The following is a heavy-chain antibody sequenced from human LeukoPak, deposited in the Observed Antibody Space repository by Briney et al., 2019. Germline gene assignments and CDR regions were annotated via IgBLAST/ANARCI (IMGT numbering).Heavy chain of an antibody. D-gene: IGHD3-3*01. J-gene: IGHJ3*02. CDR2: ISYDGSNK. CDR3: AREKYYDFWSGHLDAFDI. V-gene: IGHV3-30-3*01. Sequence: GGSLRLSCAASGFTFSSYTMHWVRQAPGKGLEWVAVISYDGSNKYYADSVKGRFTISRDNSKNTLYLQMNSLRAEDTAVYYCAREKYYDFWSGHLDAFDIWGQGTMVTVSS. CDR1: GFTFSSYT.